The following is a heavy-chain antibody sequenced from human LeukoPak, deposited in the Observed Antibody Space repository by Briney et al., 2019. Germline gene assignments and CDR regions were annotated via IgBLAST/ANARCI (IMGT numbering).Heavy chain of an antibody. CDR2: ISSSSSYI. CDR1: GFTFSSYS. D-gene: IGHD4-17*01. J-gene: IGHJ2*01. Sequence: GGSLRLSCAASGFTFSSYSMNWVRQAPGKGLEWVSSISSSSSYIYYADSVKGRFTISRDNAKNSLYLQMNSLRAEDTAVYYCARRTVTRDWYFDLWAVAPWSLSPQ. CDR3: ARRTVTRDWYFDL. V-gene: IGHV3-21*04.